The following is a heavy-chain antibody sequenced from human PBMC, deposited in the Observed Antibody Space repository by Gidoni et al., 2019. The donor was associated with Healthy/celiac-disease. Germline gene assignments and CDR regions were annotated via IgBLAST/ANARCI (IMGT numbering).Heavy chain of an antibody. CDR1: GFTFSSYS. CDR3: ASYYYDSRGPSYFDY. Sequence: EVQLVESGGGLVQPGGSLRLSCAASGFTFSSYSMNWVRQAPGKGLEWVSYISSSSSTIYYADSVKGRFTISRDNAKNSLYLQMNSLRDEDTAVYYCASYYYDSRGPSYFDYWGQGTLVTVSS. D-gene: IGHD3-22*01. V-gene: IGHV3-48*02. J-gene: IGHJ4*02. CDR2: ISSSSSTI.